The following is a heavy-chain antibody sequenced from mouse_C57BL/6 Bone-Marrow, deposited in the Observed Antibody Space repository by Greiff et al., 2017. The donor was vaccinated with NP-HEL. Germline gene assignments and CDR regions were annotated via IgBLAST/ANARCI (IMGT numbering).Heavy chain of an antibody. Sequence: VQLKESGAELVRPGASVKLSCTASGFNIKDDYMHWVKQRPEQGLEWIGWIDPENGDTAYASKFQGKATITADTSSNTAYLQLSSLTSEDTAVYYCTFTTVVNYWGQGTTLTVSS. D-gene: IGHD1-1*01. V-gene: IGHV14-4*01. CDR2: IDPENGDT. CDR1: GFNIKDDY. J-gene: IGHJ2*01. CDR3: TFTTVVNY.